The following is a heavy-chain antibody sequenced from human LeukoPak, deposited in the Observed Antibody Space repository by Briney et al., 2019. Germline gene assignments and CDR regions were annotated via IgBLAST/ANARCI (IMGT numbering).Heavy chain of an antibody. CDR2: IKEDGSEK. CDR3: VTKEPSTSGWSY. V-gene: IGHV3-7*01. J-gene: IGHJ4*02. Sequence: PGGSLRLSCTASGFTFNRDWTAWGRQAPGKGLEWWANIKEDGSEKNYVDSVKGRFTISRDSAENSVYLQMNDLRAEDTGVYYCVTKEPSTSGWSYWGQGTLVTVSS. D-gene: IGHD6-19*01. CDR1: GFTFNRDW.